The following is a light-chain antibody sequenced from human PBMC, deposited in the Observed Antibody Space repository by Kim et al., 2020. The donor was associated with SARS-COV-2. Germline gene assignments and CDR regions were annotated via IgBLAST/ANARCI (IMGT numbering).Light chain of an antibody. CDR2: RDS. CDR3: QVWDSSTYV. V-gene: IGLV3-9*01. J-gene: IGLJ1*01. Sequence: SVAVGQTARITCGGNNIGSKKVLWYQQKPGQAPVLVIYRDSNRPSGIPERFSGSNSGNTATLTISRAQAGDEADYYCQVWDSSTYVFGTGTKVTVL. CDR1: NIGSKK.